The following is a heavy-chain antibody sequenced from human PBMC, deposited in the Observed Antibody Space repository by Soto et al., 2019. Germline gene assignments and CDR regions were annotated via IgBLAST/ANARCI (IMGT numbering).Heavy chain of an antibody. CDR2: VYSSGST. CDR1: GGSVSSGTYY. J-gene: IGHJ4*02. CDR3: ARHRSIATTGGEFDY. D-gene: IGHD1-1*01. V-gene: IGHV4-39*01. Sequence: QLQLLESGPGLVKSSETLSLTCTVSGGSVSSGTYYGGWIRQPPGKGLEWLGSVYSSGSTYYNPSLQIRVTISVDTSKNQFSLKLSSVTAADAALYYCARHRSIATTGGEFDYWGQGTLVTVYS.